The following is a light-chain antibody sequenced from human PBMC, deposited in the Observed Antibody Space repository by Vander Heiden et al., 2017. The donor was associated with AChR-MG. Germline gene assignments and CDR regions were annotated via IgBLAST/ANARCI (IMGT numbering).Light chain of an antibody. V-gene: IGKV3-15*01. Sequence: EIVMTQSPATLSVSPGERAPLPCRASETVSSNLAWYQQKPGQAPRLVIYGASTRATNIPARFSGSGSGTEFTLTISSLQSEDFAVYYCQQYNNWPLTFGGGTEVEIK. CDR3: QQYNNWPLT. J-gene: IGKJ4*01. CDR1: ETVSSN. CDR2: GAS.